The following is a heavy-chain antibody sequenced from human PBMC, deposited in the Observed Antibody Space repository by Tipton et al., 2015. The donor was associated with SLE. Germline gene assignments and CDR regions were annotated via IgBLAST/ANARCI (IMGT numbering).Heavy chain of an antibody. J-gene: IGHJ2*01. D-gene: IGHD2-21*01. V-gene: IGHV4-39*07. CDR2: IYYSGST. Sequence: TLSLTCTVSGGSISSSSYYWGWIRQPPGKGLEWIGSIYYSGSTYYNPSLKSRVTISVDTSKNQFSLKLSSVTAADTAVYYCARDDSWAYCGVDCGGYFDLWGRGTLVTVSS. CDR3: ARDDSWAYCGVDCGGYFDL. CDR1: GGSISSSSYY.